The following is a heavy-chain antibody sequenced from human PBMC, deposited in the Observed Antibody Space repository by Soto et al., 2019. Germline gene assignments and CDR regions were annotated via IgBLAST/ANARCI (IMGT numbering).Heavy chain of an antibody. CDR1: GFTFSSYG. Sequence: GGSLRLSCAASGFTFSSYGMHWVRQAPGKGLEWVAVISYDGSNEYYADSVKGRFTISRDNSKNTLYLQMNSLRAEDTAVYYCAKDRATVAGSGMDVWGQGTTVTVSS. D-gene: IGHD6-19*01. J-gene: IGHJ6*02. V-gene: IGHV3-30*18. CDR3: AKDRATVAGSGMDV. CDR2: ISYDGSNE.